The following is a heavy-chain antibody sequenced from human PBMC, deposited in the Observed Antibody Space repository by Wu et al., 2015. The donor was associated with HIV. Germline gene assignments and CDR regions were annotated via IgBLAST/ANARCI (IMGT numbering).Heavy chain of an antibody. CDR3: ARQRAYSSGWYVYDY. J-gene: IGHJ4*02. V-gene: IGHV1-8*01. Sequence: QVQLVQSGAEVKKPGSSVKVSCKASGYTFTSYDINWVRQATGQGLEWMGWMNPKSGNTGYAQKFQGRVTMTRDNSISSAYMELSSLRSEDTAIYYCARQRAYSSGWYVYDYWGQGTLVTVFS. CDR1: GYTFTSYD. D-gene: IGHD6-19*01. CDR2: MNPKSGNT.